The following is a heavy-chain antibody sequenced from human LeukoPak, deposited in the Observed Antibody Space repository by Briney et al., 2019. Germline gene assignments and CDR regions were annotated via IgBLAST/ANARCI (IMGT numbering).Heavy chain of an antibody. D-gene: IGHD2-2*01. CDR1: GFIFSGYS. CDR2: ISASDTYI. CDR3: AREPSGGYCSSSSCSRCFQH. V-gene: IGHV3-21*01. J-gene: IGHJ1*01. Sequence: PGGSLRLSCAASGFIFSGYSMNWVRQAPGKGLEWVSSISASDTYINYADSLKGRFTISRDNAKNSLYLQMNSLRAEDTAVYYCAREPSGGYCSSSSCSRCFQHWGQGTLVTVSS.